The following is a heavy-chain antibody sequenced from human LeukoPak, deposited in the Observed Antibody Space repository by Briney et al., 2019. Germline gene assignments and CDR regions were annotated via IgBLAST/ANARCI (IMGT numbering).Heavy chain of an antibody. V-gene: IGHV1-18*04. CDR3: ARVKRYGSGTTGGDY. CDR2: ISAYNGNI. D-gene: IGHD3-10*01. J-gene: IGHJ4*02. CDR1: GYTFTSYG. Sequence: ASVNVSCKASGYTFTSYGISWVRQAPGQGLEWMGWISAYNGNINYAQKLQGRVTMTTDTSTSTAYMELRSLRSDDTAVYYCARVKRYGSGTTGGDYWGQGTLVTVSS.